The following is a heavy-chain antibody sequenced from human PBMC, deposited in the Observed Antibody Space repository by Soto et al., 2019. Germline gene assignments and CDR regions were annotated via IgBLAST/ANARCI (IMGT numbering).Heavy chain of an antibody. Sequence: EVQLLESGEGLVQPGGSLRLSCAGTGFTFSNYAMSWVRQAPGKGLEWVSAIRGSGGSAFYADSVKGRFTISRDNSNNMLFLQMNSMIAEDTALYYCGKDRPKVTWDMWGQGTMVTVSS. J-gene: IGHJ3*02. CDR1: GFTFSNYA. CDR2: IRGSGGSA. CDR3: GKDRPKVTWDM. V-gene: IGHV3-23*01. D-gene: IGHD6-6*01.